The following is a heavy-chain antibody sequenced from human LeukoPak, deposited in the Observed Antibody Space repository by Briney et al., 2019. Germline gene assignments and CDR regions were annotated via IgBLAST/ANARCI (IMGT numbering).Heavy chain of an antibody. Sequence: SETLSLTCTVSGGSISSYYWSWIRQPPGKGLEWIGYIYYSGSTNYNPSLKSRVTISVDTSKNQFSLKLSSVTAADTAVYYCARGLDFWSGSLPHEFDPWGQGTLVTVSS. J-gene: IGHJ5*02. V-gene: IGHV4-59*01. CDR1: GGSISSYY. CDR3: ARGLDFWSGSLPHEFDP. CDR2: IYYSGST. D-gene: IGHD3-3*01.